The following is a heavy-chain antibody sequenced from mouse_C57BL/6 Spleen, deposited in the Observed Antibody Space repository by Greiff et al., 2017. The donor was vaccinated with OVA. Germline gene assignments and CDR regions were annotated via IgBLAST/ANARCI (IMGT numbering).Heavy chain of an antibody. CDR3: ARGYDYQTFLFAY. D-gene: IGHD2-4*01. Sequence: EVKLVESGPELVKPGASVKIPCKASGYTFTDYNMDWVKQSHGKSLEWIGDINPNNGGTIYNQKFKGKATLTVDKSSSTAYMELRSLTSEDTAVYYCARGYDYQTFLFAYWGQGTLVTVSA. CDR2: INPNNGGT. J-gene: IGHJ3*01. CDR1: GYTFTDYN. V-gene: IGHV1-18*01.